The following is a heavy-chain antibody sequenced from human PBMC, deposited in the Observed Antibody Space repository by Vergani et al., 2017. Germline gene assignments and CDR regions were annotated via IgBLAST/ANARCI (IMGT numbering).Heavy chain of an antibody. J-gene: IGHJ4*02. CDR2: INHSGST. V-gene: IGHV4-34*01. CDR1: GGSFSGYY. CDR3: ARGGSKVAAAGTTDY. Sequence: QVQLQQWGAGLLKPSETLSLTCAVYGGSFSGYYWSWLRQPPGKGLEWIGEINHSGSTNYNPSLKSRVTISVDTSKNQFSLKLSSVTAADTAVYYCARGGSKVAAAGTTDYWGQGTLVTVSS. D-gene: IGHD6-13*01.